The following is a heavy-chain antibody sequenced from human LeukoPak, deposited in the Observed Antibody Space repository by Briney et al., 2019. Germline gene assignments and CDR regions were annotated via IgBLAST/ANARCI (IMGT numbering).Heavy chain of an antibody. J-gene: IGHJ4*02. CDR2: ISSSGNTI. CDR1: GFTFGDYY. Sequence: GGSLRLSCAASGFTFGDYYMSWIRQAPGKGLEWVSYISSSGNTIYYADSVRGRFTISRDNAKNSLYLQMNSLRAEDTADYYWATRSSGWWVFDYWGQGTLVTVSS. CDR3: ATRSSGWWVFDY. V-gene: IGHV3-11*01. D-gene: IGHD6-19*01.